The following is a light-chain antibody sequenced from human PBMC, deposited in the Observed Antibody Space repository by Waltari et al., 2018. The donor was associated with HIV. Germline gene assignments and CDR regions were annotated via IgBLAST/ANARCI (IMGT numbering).Light chain of an antibody. CDR1: GSDVGCYNH. CDR2: EVD. Sequence: QSALTQPASVSGSPGQSVTISCTGSGSDVGCYNHISWSQQHPGKPPKCLVYEVDKPPSVISNRFSATKSGNTASLTISGLEAEDEDDYYCCSFAINKLMFGSGTKVVVL. J-gene: IGLJ1*01. CDR3: CSFAINKLM. V-gene: IGLV2-23*02.